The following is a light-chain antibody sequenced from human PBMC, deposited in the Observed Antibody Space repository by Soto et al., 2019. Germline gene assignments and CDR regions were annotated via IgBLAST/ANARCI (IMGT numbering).Light chain of an antibody. Sequence: QSVLTQPPSGSGAPGQRVTISGTGSSSNIGAGYDVHWYQQRPGTAPKLLIYGNSNRPSGVPDRFSGSKSCTSASLAITAVQAEDEADYYCQSYDSSRSVVVFGGGTKLTVL. CDR3: QSYDSSRSVVV. CDR2: GNS. CDR1: SSNIGAGYD. J-gene: IGLJ2*01. V-gene: IGLV1-40*01.